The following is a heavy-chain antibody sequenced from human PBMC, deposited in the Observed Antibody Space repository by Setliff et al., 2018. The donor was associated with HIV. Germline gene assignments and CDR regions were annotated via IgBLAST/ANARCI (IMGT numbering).Heavy chain of an antibody. CDR3: ASYYGSGAHHPYYYYMDV. V-gene: IGHV1-8*02. CDR1: SEYTFTNFD. CDR2: MHPHSGNT. Sequence: ASVKVSCKASSEYTFTNFDINWVRQAPGQGLEWMGWMHPHSGNTDYTQKFQGRVTMTRNTSISTAYMELSSLRSEDTAVYYCASYYGSGAHHPYYYYMDVWGKGTTVTVSS. J-gene: IGHJ6*03. D-gene: IGHD3-10*01.